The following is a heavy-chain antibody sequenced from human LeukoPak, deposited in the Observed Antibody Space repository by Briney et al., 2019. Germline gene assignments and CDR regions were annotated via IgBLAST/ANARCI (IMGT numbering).Heavy chain of an antibody. V-gene: IGHV1-8*01. CDR1: GYTSTSPD. Sequence: ASVKISCKASGYTSTSPDINWVRQATGRGLEWLGWMNPRDNTGYAQKFQGRVTLTRDKSINTAYMELSSLRSEDTAVYYCARYTQHYGFDIWGQGTMVTVSA. J-gene: IGHJ3*02. D-gene: IGHD3-3*02. CDR2: MNPRDNT. CDR3: ARYTQHYGFDI.